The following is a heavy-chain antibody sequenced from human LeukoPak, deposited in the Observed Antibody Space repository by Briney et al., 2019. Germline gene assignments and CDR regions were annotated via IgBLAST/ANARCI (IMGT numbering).Heavy chain of an antibody. CDR3: ARATRGYDSGRDFDY. V-gene: IGHV1-46*01. D-gene: IGHD3-10*01. Sequence: GASVKVSCKASGYTFTTFCIHWVRQAPRQRLEWMGMINPSSGSTRFAQKFKDRVTMTRDMSTNTVYMEVSSLRFEDTALYYCARATRGYDSGRDFDYWGQGTLVTVSS. CDR2: INPSSGST. CDR1: GYTFTTFC. J-gene: IGHJ4*02.